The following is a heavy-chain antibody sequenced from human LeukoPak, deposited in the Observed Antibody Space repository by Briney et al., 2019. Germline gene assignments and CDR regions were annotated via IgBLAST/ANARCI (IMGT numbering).Heavy chain of an antibody. CDR2: IKQEGSEK. CDR1: GLTFSSYW. V-gene: IGHV3-7*01. J-gene: IGHJ4*02. D-gene: IGHD6-6*01. CDR3: ARDIRGQHYRSSSNIDY. Sequence: GGSLRLSCAVSGLTFSSYWMSWVRQPPGKGLEWVANIKQEGSEKYYVDSVKGRFTISRDNAKNSLYLQMNSLRAEDTAVYYCARDIRGQHYRSSSNIDYWGQGTLVTVSS.